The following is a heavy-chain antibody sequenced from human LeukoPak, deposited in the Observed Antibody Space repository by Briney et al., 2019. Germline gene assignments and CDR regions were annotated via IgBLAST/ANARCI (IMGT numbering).Heavy chain of an antibody. D-gene: IGHD2-2*01. V-gene: IGHV4-31*03. CDR2: IYYSGST. CDR1: GGSISSGGYY. Sequence: SETLSLTCTVSGGSISSGGYYWSWIRQHPGKGLEWRGFIYYSGSTYYNPSLKSRVTISVDTSKNQFSLKLSSVTAADTAVYYCARAGPEVVPAAMHYYYGMDVWGKGTTVTVSS. CDR3: ARAGPEVVPAAMHYYYGMDV. J-gene: IGHJ6*04.